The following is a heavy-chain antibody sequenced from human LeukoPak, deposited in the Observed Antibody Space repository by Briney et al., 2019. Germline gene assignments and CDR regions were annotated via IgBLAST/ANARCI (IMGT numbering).Heavy chain of an antibody. V-gene: IGHV4-4*02. D-gene: IGHD2-2*01. CDR1: GGSISSSNW. Sequence: SETLSLTCAVSGGSISSSNWWSWVRQPPGKGLEWIGEIYHSGSTNYNPSLKSRVTISVDTSKNQFSLKLSSVTAADTAVYYCASRGTYCSSTSCYPPFFDYWGQGTLVTVSS. CDR2: IYHSGST. J-gene: IGHJ4*02. CDR3: ASRGTYCSSTSCYPPFFDY.